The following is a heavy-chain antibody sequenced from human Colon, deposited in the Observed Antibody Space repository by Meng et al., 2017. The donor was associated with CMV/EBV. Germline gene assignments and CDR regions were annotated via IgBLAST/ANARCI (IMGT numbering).Heavy chain of an antibody. V-gene: IGHV3-15*01. CDR3: VTDNSLEAPYWFDP. Sequence: GGSLRLSCVASGITSNSVWMSWVRQVPGKGLEWIGRIKGKSDGATIDYAAPVKGRFTISRDESENTLFLQMNNLKTEDTGLYYCVTDNSLEAPYWFDPWGPGTQVTVSS. D-gene: IGHD3-16*01. CDR1: GITSNSVW. J-gene: IGHJ5*02. CDR2: IKGKSDGATI.